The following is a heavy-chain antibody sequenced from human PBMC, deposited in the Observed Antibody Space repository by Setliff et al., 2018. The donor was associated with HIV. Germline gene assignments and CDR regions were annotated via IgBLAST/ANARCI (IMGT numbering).Heavy chain of an antibody. CDR3: AKGAGFYGDYTFDY. CDR1: GASITSHS. J-gene: IGHJ4*02. V-gene: IGHV4-59*11. D-gene: IGHD4-17*01. CDR2: IYSTGST. Sequence: SETLSLTCTVSGASITSHSWSWIRQSPGRELERIGYIYSTGSTNYNPSLQSRVSISMDASKNKFSLKVTSVTSADTAVYYCAKGAGFYGDYTFDYWGQGNLVTVSS.